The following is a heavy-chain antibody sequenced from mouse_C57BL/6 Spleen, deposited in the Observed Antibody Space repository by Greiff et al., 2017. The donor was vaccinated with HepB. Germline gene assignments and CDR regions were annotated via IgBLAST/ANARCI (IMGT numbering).Heavy chain of an antibody. CDR2: IDPSDSYT. J-gene: IGHJ4*01. CDR3: ARRGGQLYAMDY. D-gene: IGHD3-3*01. V-gene: IGHV1-69*01. CDR1: GYTFTSYW. Sequence: QVQLQQPGAELVMPGASVKLSCKASGYTFTSYWMHWVKQRPGQGLEWIGEIDPSDSYTNYNQKFKGKSTLTVDKSSSTAYMQLSSLTSEDSAVYYCARRGGQLYAMDYWGQGTSVTVSS.